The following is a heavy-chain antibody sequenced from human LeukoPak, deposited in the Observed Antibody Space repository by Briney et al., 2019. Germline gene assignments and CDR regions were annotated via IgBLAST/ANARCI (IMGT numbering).Heavy chain of an antibody. CDR3: ARVAFYCSGGSCYFDY. D-gene: IGHD2-15*01. CDR2: INPNSGGT. V-gene: IGHV1-2*02. J-gene: IGHJ4*02. Sequence: ASVKVSCKASGYTFTSYYMHWVRQAPGQGLERMGWINPNSGGTNYAQKFQGRVTMTRDTSISTAYMELSRLRSDDTAVYYCARVAFYCSGGSCYFDYWGQGTLVTVSS. CDR1: GYTFTSYY.